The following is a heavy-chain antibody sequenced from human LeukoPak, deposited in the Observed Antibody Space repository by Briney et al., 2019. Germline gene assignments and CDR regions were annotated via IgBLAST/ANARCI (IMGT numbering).Heavy chain of an antibody. Sequence: GGSLRLSCAASGFTFSSYWMHWVRQAPGKGLVWVSRINSDGSSTSYADSVKGRFTISRVNAKNTLYLQMNSLRAEDTAVYYCAREEYSGSYYYWGQGTLVTVSS. J-gene: IGHJ4*02. CDR1: GFTFSSYW. CDR3: AREEYSGSYYY. D-gene: IGHD1-26*01. CDR2: INSDGSST. V-gene: IGHV3-74*01.